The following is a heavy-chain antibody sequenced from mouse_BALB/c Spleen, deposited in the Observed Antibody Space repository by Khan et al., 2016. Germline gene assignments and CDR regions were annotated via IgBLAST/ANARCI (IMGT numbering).Heavy chain of an antibody. CDR2: IYWDDDK. CDR1: GFSLSTSGMG. Sequence: QVTLKESGPGILQPSQTLSLTCSFSGFSLSTSGMGVSWIRQPPGKGLEWLAHIYWDDDKRYNPSLKSRPTISKDTSSNQVFLKITSVDTADTVTYYCARRGRGLFDYWGQGTTLTVSS. J-gene: IGHJ2*01. CDR3: ARRGRGLFDY. V-gene: IGHV8-12*01. D-gene: IGHD2-4*01.